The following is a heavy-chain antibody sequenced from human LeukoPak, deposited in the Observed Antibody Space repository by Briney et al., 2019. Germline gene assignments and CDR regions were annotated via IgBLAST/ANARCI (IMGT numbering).Heavy chain of an antibody. CDR1: GFTFDDYA. CDR2: ISWDSGTI. D-gene: IGHD6-19*01. CDR3: AKDRGRAYSSGCFDY. Sequence: GRSLRLSCAASGFTFDDYAMHWVRQAPGKGLEWVSSISWDSGTISFADSVKGRFTISRDNAKNSLYLQMNSLRPEDTAFYYCAKDRGRAYSSGCFDYWGQGTLVTVSS. J-gene: IGHJ4*02. V-gene: IGHV3-9*01.